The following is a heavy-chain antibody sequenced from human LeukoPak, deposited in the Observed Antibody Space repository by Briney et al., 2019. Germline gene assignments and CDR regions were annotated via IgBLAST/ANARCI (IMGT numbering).Heavy chain of an antibody. CDR2: IYWDDDK. V-gene: IGHV2-5*02. J-gene: IGHJ4*02. D-gene: IGHD6-13*01. Sequence: SGPTLVKPTQTLTLTCTFSGFSLSTSGVGVGWIRQPPGKALEWLALIYWDDDKRYSPSLKSRLTITKDTSKNQVVLTMTNMDPVDTATYYCAHREVGYSSSWTFDYWGQGTLVTVSS. CDR3: AHREVGYSSSWTFDY. CDR1: GFSLSTSGVG.